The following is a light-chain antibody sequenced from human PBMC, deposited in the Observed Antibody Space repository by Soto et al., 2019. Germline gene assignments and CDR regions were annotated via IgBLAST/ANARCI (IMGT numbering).Light chain of an antibody. CDR1: QAISTY. J-gene: IGKJ4*01. CDR3: QQRSNWPPLT. V-gene: IGKV1-9*01. CDR2: AAS. Sequence: DIQLTQSPSLLSASVGDRVTITCRASQAISTYLAWYQQTSGKAPKLLISAASTLQRGVPSRFRGSGSGTQFTLTISSLQPEDFATYYCQQRSNWPPLTFGGGTKVEIK.